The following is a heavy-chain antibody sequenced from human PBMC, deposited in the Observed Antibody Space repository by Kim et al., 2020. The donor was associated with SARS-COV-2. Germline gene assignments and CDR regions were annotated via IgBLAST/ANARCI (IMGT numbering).Heavy chain of an antibody. D-gene: IGHD3-22*01. Sequence: SETLSLTCTVSGGSISSGDYYWSWIRQPPGKGLEWIGYIYYSGSTYYNPSLKSRVTISVDTSKNQFSLKLSSVTAADTAVYYCARALELDSYDSSGYEYYFDYWGQGTLVTVSS. V-gene: IGHV4-30-4*01. CDR2: IYYSGST. CDR1: GGSISSGDYY. J-gene: IGHJ4*02. CDR3: ARALELDSYDSSGYEYYFDY.